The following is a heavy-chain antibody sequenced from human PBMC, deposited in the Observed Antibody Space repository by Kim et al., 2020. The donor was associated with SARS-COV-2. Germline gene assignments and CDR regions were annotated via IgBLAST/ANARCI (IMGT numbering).Heavy chain of an antibody. CDR3: IVRGINDAFEI. J-gene: IGHJ3*02. Sequence: TNSAESVTGRFTISRDNAQNTLSLQMHRLRAQETAVYYCIVRGINDAFEIWGQGTMVTVSS. V-gene: IGHV3-74*01. CDR2: T. D-gene: IGHD3-10*01.